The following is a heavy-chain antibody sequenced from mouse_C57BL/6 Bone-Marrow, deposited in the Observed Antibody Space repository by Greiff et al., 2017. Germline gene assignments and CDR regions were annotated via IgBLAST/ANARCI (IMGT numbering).Heavy chain of an antibody. CDR2: INPNYGTT. CDR1: GYSFTDYN. D-gene: IGHD2-5*01. V-gene: IGHV1-39*01. J-gene: IGHJ1*03. Sequence: QLQESGPELVKPGASVKISCKASGYSFTDYNMNWVKQSNGKSLEWIGVINPNYGTTSYNQKFKGKATLTVDQSSSTAYMQLNSLTSEDSAFYYCARLAAYYSNFLYWYFDVWGTGTTVTVSS. CDR3: ARLAAYYSNFLYWYFDV.